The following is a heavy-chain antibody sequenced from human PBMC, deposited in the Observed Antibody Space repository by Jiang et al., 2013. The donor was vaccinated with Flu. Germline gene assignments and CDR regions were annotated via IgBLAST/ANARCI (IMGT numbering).Heavy chain of an antibody. CDR1: GFSLSTSGMC. J-gene: IGHJ4*02. Sequence: TQTLTLTCTFSGFSLSTSGMCVSWIRQPPGKALEWLARIDWDDDKYYSTSLKTRLTISKDTSKNQVVLTMTNMDPVDTATYYCARISIVGADGRYYFDYWGQGTLVTVSS. D-gene: IGHD1-26*01. CDR3: ARISIVGADGRYYFDY. CDR2: IDWDDDK. V-gene: IGHV2-70*11.